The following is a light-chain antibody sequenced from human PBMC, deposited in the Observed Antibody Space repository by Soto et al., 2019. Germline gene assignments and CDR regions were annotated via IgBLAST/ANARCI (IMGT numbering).Light chain of an antibody. CDR2: GAS. Sequence: EIVLTQSPATLSLSPGERATLSCSASHSVNIYLAWYQQKPGQAPRLLISGASTRAAGISDRFRGSGSGTEFTLTISSLRSEDSAIYYCQQYFEWPPMTFGQGTKVDIK. J-gene: IGKJ1*01. CDR3: QQYFEWPPMT. V-gene: IGKV3-15*01. CDR1: HSVNIY.